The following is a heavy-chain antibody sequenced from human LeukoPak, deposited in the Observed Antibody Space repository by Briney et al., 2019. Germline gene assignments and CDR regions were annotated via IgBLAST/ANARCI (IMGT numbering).Heavy chain of an antibody. Sequence: GGSLRLSCAASGFTFSDYTMNWVRQAPGKGLEWVSSISSGGTYKYYADSVKGRFTISRDNAQNSLYLQMNSLRAEDTAVYYCARDHRYYGSGSYFDYWGQGTLVTVSS. J-gene: IGHJ4*02. V-gene: IGHV3-21*01. CDR2: ISSGGTYK. CDR1: GFTFSDYT. D-gene: IGHD3-10*01. CDR3: ARDHRYYGSGSYFDY.